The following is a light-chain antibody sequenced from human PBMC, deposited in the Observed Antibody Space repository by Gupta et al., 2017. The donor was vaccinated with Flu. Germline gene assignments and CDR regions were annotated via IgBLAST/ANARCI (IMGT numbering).Light chain of an antibody. CDR3: QQSASPPFT. J-gene: IGKJ3*01. V-gene: IGKV1-39*01. CDR1: NGISAY. CDR2: HVS. Sequence: SVSSTGLVSNGISAYLLWYQQRPGESPNLLIYHVSRRESGVPSRFSGSGSGTDFTLTISRLQPEDFAIYYCQQSASPPFTFGHGTTVDVK.